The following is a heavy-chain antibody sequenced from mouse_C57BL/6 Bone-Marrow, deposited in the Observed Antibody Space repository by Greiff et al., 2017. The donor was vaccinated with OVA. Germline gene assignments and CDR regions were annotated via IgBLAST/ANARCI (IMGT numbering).Heavy chain of an antibody. CDR3: ARDRYYGSFDY. CDR2: INYDGSST. Sequence: EVQRVESEGGLVQPGSSMKLSCTASGFTFSDYYMAWVRQVPEKGLEWVANINYDGSSTYYLDSLKSRFIISRDNAKNILYLQMSSLKSEDTATYYCARDRYYGSFDYWGQGTTLTVSS. D-gene: IGHD1-1*01. V-gene: IGHV5-16*01. J-gene: IGHJ2*01. CDR1: GFTFSDYY.